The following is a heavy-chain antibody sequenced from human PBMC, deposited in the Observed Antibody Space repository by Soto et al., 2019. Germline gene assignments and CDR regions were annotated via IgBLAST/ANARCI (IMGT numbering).Heavy chain of an antibody. V-gene: IGHV4-39*01. CDR2: IYYSGST. CDR1: GGSISSSSYY. D-gene: IGHD2-2*01. CDR3: ARQSPKIVVVPAAIYY. J-gene: IGHJ4*02. Sequence: QLQLQESGPGLVKPSETLSLTCTVSGGSISSSSYYWGWIRQPPGKGLEWIGSIYYSGSTYYNPSLKSRVTISVDTSKNQFSLKLSSVTAADTAVYYCARQSPKIVVVPAAIYYWGQGTLVTVSS.